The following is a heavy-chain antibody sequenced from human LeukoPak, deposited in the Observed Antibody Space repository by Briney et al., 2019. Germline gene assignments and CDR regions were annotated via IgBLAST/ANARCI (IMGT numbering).Heavy chain of an antibody. CDR1: GGSISSGDYY. D-gene: IGHD6-25*01. J-gene: IGHJ2*01. Sequence: PSETLSLTCTVSGGSISSGDYYWSWIRQPPGKGLEWIGYIYYSGSTYYNPSLKSRVTISVDTSKNQFSLKLSSVTAADTAVYYCARDQRDPGGYFDLWGRGTLVTVSS. CDR2: IYYSGST. CDR3: ARDQRDPGGYFDL. V-gene: IGHV4-30-4*08.